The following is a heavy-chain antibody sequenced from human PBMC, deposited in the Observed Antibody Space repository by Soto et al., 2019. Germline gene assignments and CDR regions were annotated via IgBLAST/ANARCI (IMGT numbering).Heavy chain of an antibody. CDR1: GGSVSSRNYF. CDR3: ARRPSRGGGIRN. D-gene: IGHD2-15*01. V-gene: IGHV4-39*02. J-gene: IGHJ4*02. Sequence: SETLSRTCSVSGGSVSSRNYFWGWIRQPRGKGLQCIISPYSSGTTNYTPSLKSRATFSVDTSKHHFPLRLNSVTAADPAPYSCARRPSRGGGIRNRGPGTLVTVSS. CDR2: PYSSGTT.